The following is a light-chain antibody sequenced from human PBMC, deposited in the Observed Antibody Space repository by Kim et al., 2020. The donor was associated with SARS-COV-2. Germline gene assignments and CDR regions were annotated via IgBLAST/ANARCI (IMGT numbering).Light chain of an antibody. CDR1: SSNIESEN. CDR2: TND. CDR3: AAWDDSLSAWE. J-gene: IGLJ3*02. V-gene: IGLV1-47*02. Sequence: GQRIPISCPGSSSNIESENVYWYQQPQEPAPNLLIHTNDQRPSGVPARFSASKSGTSASLAISGLRSEDEADYYCAAWDDSLSAWEFGGGTQLTVL.